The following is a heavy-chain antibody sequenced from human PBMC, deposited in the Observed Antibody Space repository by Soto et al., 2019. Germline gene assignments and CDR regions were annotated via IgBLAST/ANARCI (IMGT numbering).Heavy chain of an antibody. D-gene: IGHD4-4*01. V-gene: IGHV4-59*01. CDR1: DVSISNYY. Sequence: SETLSLTCTVSDVSISNYYWSWIRQPPGKGLEWIGYIHYSGSTNYSPSLASRVTISLDTSKNQFSLRLHSMTAADTAVYYCARDMHAGFTNYFDPWGQGTLVTVS. CDR2: IHYSGST. J-gene: IGHJ5*02. CDR3: ARDMHAGFTNYFDP.